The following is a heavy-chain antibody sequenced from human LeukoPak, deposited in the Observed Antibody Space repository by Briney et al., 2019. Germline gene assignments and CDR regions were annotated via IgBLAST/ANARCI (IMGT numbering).Heavy chain of an antibody. J-gene: IGHJ6*02. V-gene: IGHV3-21*01. CDR2: ISSSSSYI. CDR1: GFTFSSYS. D-gene: IGHD3-10*02. Sequence: GGSLRLSCAASGFTFSSYSMNWVRQAPGKGLEWVSSISSSSSYIYYADSVKGRFTISRDNAKNSLYLQMNSLRAEDTDVYYCAEPGITMIGGVWGQGTTVTIPS. CDR3: AEPGITMIGGV.